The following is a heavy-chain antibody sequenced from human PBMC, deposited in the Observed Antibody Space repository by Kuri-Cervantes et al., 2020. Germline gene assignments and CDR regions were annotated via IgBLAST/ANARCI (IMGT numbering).Heavy chain of an antibody. Sequence: GESLKISCAASGFTFSSYAMHRVRQAPGKGLEWVAVISYDGSNKYYADSVKGRFTISRDNSKNTLYLQMNSLRAEDTAVYYCARDPIYLGRLGELSGWGQGTLVTVSS. CDR1: GFTFSSYA. J-gene: IGHJ4*02. CDR2: ISYDGSNK. D-gene: IGHD3-16*02. V-gene: IGHV3-30-3*01. CDR3: ARDPIYLGRLGELSG.